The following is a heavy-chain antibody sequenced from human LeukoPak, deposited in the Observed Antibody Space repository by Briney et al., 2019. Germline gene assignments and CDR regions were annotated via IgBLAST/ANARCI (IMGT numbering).Heavy chain of an antibody. D-gene: IGHD3-10*01. J-gene: IGHJ5*02. V-gene: IGHV3-15*01. CDR1: GFSFSVAW. CDR2: IKSNSDGGTS. Sequence: PGGSLRLSCAASGFSFSVAWMSWVRQAPGKGLEWVGRIKSNSDGGTSDYAAPVKGRFSISRDNSKNTLYLQMNSLRAEDTAVYYCARARIPGGITMVRGAPNWFDPWGQGTLVTVSS. CDR3: ARARIPGGITMVRGAPNWFDP.